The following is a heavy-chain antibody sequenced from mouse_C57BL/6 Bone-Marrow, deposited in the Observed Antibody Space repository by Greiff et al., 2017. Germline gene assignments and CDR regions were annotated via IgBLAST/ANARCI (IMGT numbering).Heavy chain of an antibody. V-gene: IGHV2-6*01. CDR2: IWGVGST. D-gene: IGHD4-1*01. J-gene: IGHJ3*01. Sequence: QVQLKESGPGLVAPSQSLSITCTVSGFSLTSYGVDWVRQSPGTGLEWLGVIWGVGSTHYNSALKSRLSISKANSKSQVFLKMNSLQSDDTAMYYCASLNWDGFAYWGQGTLVTVSA. CDR3: ASLNWDGFAY. CDR1: GFSLTSYG.